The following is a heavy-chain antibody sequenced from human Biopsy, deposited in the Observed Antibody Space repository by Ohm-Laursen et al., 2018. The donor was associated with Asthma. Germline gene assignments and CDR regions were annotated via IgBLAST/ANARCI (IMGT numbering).Heavy chain of an antibody. Sequence: SLRLSCSASGFSFGSFGMHWVRQVPGKGPEWVALISFDGRYEYYADSVKGRFTISRDNPMKRLYLQMSSLTAEDTAVYYCASRGDDSWSGYYMDYWGQGTLVTVSS. J-gene: IGHJ4*02. V-gene: IGHV3-30*03. CDR3: ASRGDDSWSGYYMDY. D-gene: IGHD3-3*01. CDR2: ISFDGRYE. CDR1: GFSFGSFG.